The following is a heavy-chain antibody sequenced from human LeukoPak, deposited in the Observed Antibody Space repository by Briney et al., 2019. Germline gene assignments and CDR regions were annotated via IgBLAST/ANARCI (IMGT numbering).Heavy chain of an antibody. CDR2: MNPNRGNT. V-gene: IGHV1-8*03. J-gene: IGHJ6*03. CDR1: GYTFTSYD. CDR3: ARDAVLLWFGESHANYYYMDV. D-gene: IGHD3-10*01. Sequence: GASVKVSCNASGYTFTSYDINWVRQATGQGLEWMGWMNPNRGNTGYAQKFQGRVTITRNTSISTAYMELSSLRSEDTAVYYCARDAVLLWFGESHANYYYMDVWGKGTTVTVSS.